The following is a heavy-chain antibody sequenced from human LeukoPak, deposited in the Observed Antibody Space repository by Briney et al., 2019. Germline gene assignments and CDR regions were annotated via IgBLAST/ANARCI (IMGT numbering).Heavy chain of an antibody. CDR2: IYYSGST. J-gene: IGHJ4*02. CDR1: GGSISSYY. CDR3: ARGGGQFDY. V-gene: IGHV4-59*08. Sequence: SETLSLTCTVSGGSISSYYRSWIRQPPGKGLEWIGYIYYSGSTNYNPSLKSRVTISVDTSKNQFSLKLSSVTAAGTAVYYCARGGGQFDYWGQGTLVTVSS. D-gene: IGHD3-16*01.